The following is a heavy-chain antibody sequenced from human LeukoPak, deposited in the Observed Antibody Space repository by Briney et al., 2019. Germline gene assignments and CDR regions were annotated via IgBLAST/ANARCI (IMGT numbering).Heavy chain of an antibody. D-gene: IGHD3-3*01. CDR3: ARRSFFSGGGYFDY. CDR1: GYSFTTYW. CDR2: IYPGDSDT. V-gene: IGHV5-51*01. J-gene: IGHJ4*02. Sequence: PGESLKISCKGSGYSFTTYWSGWVRQMPGKGLEWMGIIYPGDSDTKYSPSFQGQVTISADKSISTAYLQWSSLRASDTAMYYCARRSFFSGGGYFDYWGQGTLVTVSS.